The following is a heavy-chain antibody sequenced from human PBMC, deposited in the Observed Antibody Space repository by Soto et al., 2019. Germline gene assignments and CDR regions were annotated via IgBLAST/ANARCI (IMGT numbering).Heavy chain of an antibody. D-gene: IGHD6-13*01. CDR2: ISYDGSNK. CDR3: ARDGPDDRSSWLDY. CDR1: GFTFSSYA. J-gene: IGHJ4*02. V-gene: IGHV3-30-3*01. Sequence: QVQLVESGGGVVQPGRSLRLSCAASGFTFSSYALHWVRQAPGKGLEWVAGISYDGSNKYYADSVQGRFTISRDNSKNTLHLQVNSLRAAATAVYYCARDGPDDRSSWLDYWGQRSLVTVS.